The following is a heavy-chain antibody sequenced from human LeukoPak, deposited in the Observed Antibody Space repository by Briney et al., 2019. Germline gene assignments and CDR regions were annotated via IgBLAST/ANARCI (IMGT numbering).Heavy chain of an antibody. Sequence: SETLSLTCTVSGGSISSYYWSWIRQPPGKGLEWIGYIYYSGSTNYNPSLKSRVTISVDTSKNQFSLKLSSVTAADTAVYYCARDDEEQWLPSDYWGQGTLVTVSS. D-gene: IGHD6-19*01. CDR2: IYYSGST. V-gene: IGHV4-59*12. CDR1: GGSISSYY. J-gene: IGHJ4*02. CDR3: ARDDEEQWLPSDY.